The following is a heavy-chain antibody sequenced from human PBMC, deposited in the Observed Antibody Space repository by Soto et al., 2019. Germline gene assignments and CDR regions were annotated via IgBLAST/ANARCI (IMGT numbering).Heavy chain of an antibody. Sequence: ASLKVSCKTSGYRFTTYGISWVRHAPGQGLEWMGWISTYNEKKKYIQKFQGRLTMTTEASTSTAYMELKNLRSDDTAVYYCARDTFAGSRGWDACESWGQGTLVTVSS. CDR2: ISTYNEKK. J-gene: IGHJ5*02. V-gene: IGHV1-18*04. CDR1: GYRFTTYG. D-gene: IGHD6-19*01. CDR3: ARDTFAGSRGWDACES.